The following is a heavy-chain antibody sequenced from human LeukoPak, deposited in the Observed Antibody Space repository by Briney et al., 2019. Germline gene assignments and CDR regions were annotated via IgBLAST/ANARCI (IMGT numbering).Heavy chain of an antibody. CDR3: ASASTGSSSWYLNYFDY. Sequence: GGSLRLSCAASGFTFSSYSMNWVRQAPGKGLEWFSYISSSSTTIYYADSVKGRFTISRDNAKNSLYLQMNSLRDEDTAVYYCASASTGSSSWYLNYFDYWGQGTLVTVSS. CDR2: ISSSSTTI. V-gene: IGHV3-48*02. CDR1: GFTFSSYS. J-gene: IGHJ4*02. D-gene: IGHD6-13*01.